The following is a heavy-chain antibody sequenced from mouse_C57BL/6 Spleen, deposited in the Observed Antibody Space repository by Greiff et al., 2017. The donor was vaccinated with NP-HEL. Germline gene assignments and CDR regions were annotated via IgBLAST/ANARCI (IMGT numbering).Heavy chain of an antibody. CDR2: ISGGGGNT. V-gene: IGHV5-9*01. CDR1: GFTFSSYT. J-gene: IGHJ3*01. Sequence: EVKLMESGGGLVKPGGSLKLSCAASGFTFSSYTMSWVRQTPEKRLEWVATISGGGGNTYYPDSVKGRFTISRDNAKNTLYLQMSSLRSEDTALYYCARQGEGTGFAYWGQGTLVTVSA. CDR3: ARQGEGTGFAY.